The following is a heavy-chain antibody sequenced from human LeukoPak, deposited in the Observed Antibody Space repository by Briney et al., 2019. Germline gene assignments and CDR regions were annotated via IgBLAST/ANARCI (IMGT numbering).Heavy chain of an antibody. CDR1: GYTFTSYD. V-gene: IGHV1-8*01. CDR3: AGALALCFGDDAFDI. Sequence: ASVKVSCKASGYTFTSYDINWVRQATGQGLEWMGWMNPNSGNTGYAQKFQGRVTMTRNTSISTAYMELSSLRSEDTAVYYCAGALALCFGDDAFDIWGQGTMVTVSS. J-gene: IGHJ3*02. CDR2: MNPNSGNT. D-gene: IGHD3-10*01.